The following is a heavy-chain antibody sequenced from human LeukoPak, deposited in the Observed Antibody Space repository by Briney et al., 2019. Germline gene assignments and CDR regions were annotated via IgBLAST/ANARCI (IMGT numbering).Heavy chain of an antibody. V-gene: IGHV3-33*01. Sequence: GGSLRLSCAASGFTFSSYGTHWVRRAPGKGLEWVAVIWYDGSNKYYADSLKGRFTISRDNSKNTLYLQMNSLRAEDTAVYYCARKIPSSERVGFDYWGQGTLVTVSS. D-gene: IGHD3-22*01. J-gene: IGHJ4*02. CDR1: GFTFSSYG. CDR2: IWYDGSNK. CDR3: ARKIPSSERVGFDY.